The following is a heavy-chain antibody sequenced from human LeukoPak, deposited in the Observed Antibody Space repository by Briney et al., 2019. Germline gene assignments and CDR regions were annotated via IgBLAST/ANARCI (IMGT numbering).Heavy chain of an antibody. CDR1: GGSISSSSYY. J-gene: IGHJ4*02. CDR2: IYYSGST. V-gene: IGHV4-39*07. D-gene: IGHD5-12*01. CDR3: ARGPRGYSGYGLLRFDY. Sequence: PSETLSLTCTVSGGSISSSSYYWGWIRQPPGKGLEWIGSIYYSGSTYYNPSLKSRVTISVDTSKNQFSLKLSSATAADTAVYYCARGPRGYSGYGLLRFDYWGQGTLVSVSS.